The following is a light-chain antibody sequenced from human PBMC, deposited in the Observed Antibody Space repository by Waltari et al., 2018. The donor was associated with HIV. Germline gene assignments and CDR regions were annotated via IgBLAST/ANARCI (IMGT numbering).Light chain of an antibody. CDR2: GAS. J-gene: IGKJ4*01. V-gene: IGKV3-20*01. CDR1: QSVSSSY. CDR3: QQYGSSSLT. Sequence: EIVLTQSPGTLSLSPGARATLSCRASQSVSSSYLAWYQKKPGQAPRLLIYGASSRATGIPDRFSGSGSGTDFTLTISRLEPEDFAVYYCQQYGSSSLTFGGGTKVEIK.